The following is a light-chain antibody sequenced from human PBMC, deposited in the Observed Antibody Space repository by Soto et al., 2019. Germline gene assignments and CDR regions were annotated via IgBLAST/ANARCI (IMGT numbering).Light chain of an antibody. V-gene: IGLV2-14*01. Sequence: QSVLTQPASVSGSPGQSITISCTGTSSDVGGYNYVSWYQQHPGKAPKLMIYDVSNRPSGVSNRFSGSKSGNTASLTISGLQAEDEADYYCSSYTTSGTLMIFGGGTQLTVL. CDR3: SSYTTSGTLMI. CDR1: SSDVGGYNY. J-gene: IGLJ7*01. CDR2: DVS.